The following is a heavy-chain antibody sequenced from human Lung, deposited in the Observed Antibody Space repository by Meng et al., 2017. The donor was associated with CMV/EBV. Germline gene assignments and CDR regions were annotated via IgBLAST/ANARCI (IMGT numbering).Heavy chain of an antibody. CDR1: GFTFSSFE. V-gene: IGHV3-48*03. CDR2: ISRSGTTI. D-gene: IGHD2-15*01. J-gene: IGHJ5*02. Sequence: GESXKISCAASGFTFSSFEMNWVRQAPGKGLDWVSYISRSGTTIYYADSVKGRFTISRDNAKNSLNLQMNSIRAEDTAVYYCSRGGSRYCSGGSCYRTGFDPWGQGTLVPVSS. CDR3: SRGGSRYCSGGSCYRTGFDP.